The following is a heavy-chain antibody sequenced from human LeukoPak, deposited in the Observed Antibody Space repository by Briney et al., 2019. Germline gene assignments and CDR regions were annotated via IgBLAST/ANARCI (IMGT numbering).Heavy chain of an antibody. CDR2: INPNSGGT. CDR1: GYTFTGYY. Sequence: ASVKVSCKASGYTFTGYYMHWVRQAPGQGLEWMGWINPNSGGTNYAQKFQGRVTMTRDTSISTAYMELSRLRSDDTAVYYCATSGGDIAVVPDDYWGQGTLVTVSS. V-gene: IGHV1-2*02. CDR3: ATSGGDIAVVPDDY. D-gene: IGHD2-2*01. J-gene: IGHJ4*02.